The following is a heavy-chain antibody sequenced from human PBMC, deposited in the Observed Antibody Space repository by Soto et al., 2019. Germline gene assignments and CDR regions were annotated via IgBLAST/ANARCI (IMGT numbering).Heavy chain of an antibody. Sequence: QVQLEESGGGVVQPGRSLRHSCEASGFTFNTYSMHWVRQPPGKGLEWLAAIWYDGTQKYYADSVKGRFIISRDNSKKTLYLEMNSLRAEDTAVYYCARAGGTTVTGLWHFDSWGQGTLVTVSS. D-gene: IGHD4-17*01. CDR2: IWYDGTQK. V-gene: IGHV3-33*01. CDR1: GFTFNTYS. J-gene: IGHJ4*02. CDR3: ARAGGTTVTGLWHFDS.